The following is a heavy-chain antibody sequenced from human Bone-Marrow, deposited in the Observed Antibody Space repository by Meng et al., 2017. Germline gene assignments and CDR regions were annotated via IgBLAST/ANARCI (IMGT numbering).Heavy chain of an antibody. CDR3: EHSYGSGSYNWVSKFDY. CDR2: IYWDDDK. CDR1: GFSLSSSGMG. D-gene: IGHD3-10*01. Sequence: SGPTLVKPTQTLTLTCTFSGFSLSSSGMGVGWIRQPPGKALEWLALIYWDDDKRYSPSLKSRLTITKDTPKNQVVLMMTNMDPVDTATYYCEHSYGSGSYNWVSKFDYWGQGALVTVSS. V-gene: IGHV2-5*02. J-gene: IGHJ4*02.